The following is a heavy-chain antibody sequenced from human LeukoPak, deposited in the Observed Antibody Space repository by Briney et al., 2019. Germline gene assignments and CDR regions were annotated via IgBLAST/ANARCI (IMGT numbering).Heavy chain of an antibody. CDR1: GFTVSSNY. D-gene: IGHD3-9*01. CDR2: IYSGGST. CDR3: AGRYFDWLYHDY. V-gene: IGHV3-66*04. Sequence: GGSLRLSCAASGFTVSSNYMSWVRQAPGKGLEWVSVIYSGGSTYYADSVKGRFTISRDNSKNTLYLQMNSLRAEDTAVYYCAGRYFDWLYHDYWGQGTLATVSS. J-gene: IGHJ4*02.